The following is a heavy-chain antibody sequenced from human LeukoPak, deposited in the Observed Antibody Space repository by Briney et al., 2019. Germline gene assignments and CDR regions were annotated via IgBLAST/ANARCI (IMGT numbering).Heavy chain of an antibody. CDR2: MNPNSGNT. D-gene: IGHD3-3*01. Sequence: ASVKVYCKASGYTFTSCDINWVRQGTGQGLEWMGWMNPNSGNTGYGQSFRGRITMTRDISIGTAYMESSNLTSEDTAIYYCSRGSSGRRDNWGQETLVTVSA. CDR1: GYTFTSCD. CDR3: SRGSSGRRDN. J-gene: IGHJ4*02. V-gene: IGHV1-8*01.